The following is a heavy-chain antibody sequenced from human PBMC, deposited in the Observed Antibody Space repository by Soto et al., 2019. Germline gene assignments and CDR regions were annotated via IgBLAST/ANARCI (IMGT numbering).Heavy chain of an antibody. J-gene: IGHJ2*01. CDR2: ISGSGGST. CDR3: AKRTVGWYFDL. CDR1: GFTFSSYA. V-gene: IGHV3-23*01. Sequence: EVQLLESGGGLVQPGGSLRLSCAASGFTFSSYAMSWVRQAPGKGLEWVSAISGSGGSTYYADSVKGRFTISRDNSKNTLYLKMNCLRGEETAVYYCAKRTVGWYFDLWGRGTLVTVSS. D-gene: IGHD4-17*01.